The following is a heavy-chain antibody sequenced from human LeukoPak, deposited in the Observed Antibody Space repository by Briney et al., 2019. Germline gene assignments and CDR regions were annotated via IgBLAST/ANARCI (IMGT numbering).Heavy chain of an antibody. D-gene: IGHD6-13*01. V-gene: IGHV4-4*07. CDR3: ARDGEDIAAAGTGSFDI. J-gene: IGHJ3*02. CDR1: GGSISSYY. CDR2: IYTSGST. Sequence: SETLSLTCTVSGGSISSYYWSWIRQPAGKGLEWIGRIYTSGSTNYNPSLKSRVTMSVDTSKNQFSLKLSSVTAADTSVYYCARDGEDIAAAGTGSFDIWGQGTMVTVSS.